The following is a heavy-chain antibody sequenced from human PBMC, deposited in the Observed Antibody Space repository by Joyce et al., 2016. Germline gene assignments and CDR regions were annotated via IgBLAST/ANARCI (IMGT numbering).Heavy chain of an antibody. D-gene: IGHD2-21*02. Sequence: EVQLVQSGAEVRKPGESLKIYCRPSGYTFTNFWIGWVRQVPGKGLELLGIIYPDDSATRYTPSFQERFAMSADKSATTAYLEWTSLNTSDTAIYYCARPPHPNYFNGGAWTPGFDYWGQGTLVTVSS. CDR2: IYPDDSAT. V-gene: IGHV5-51*01. CDR1: GYTFTNFW. CDR3: ARPPHPNYFNGGAWTPGFDY. J-gene: IGHJ4*02.